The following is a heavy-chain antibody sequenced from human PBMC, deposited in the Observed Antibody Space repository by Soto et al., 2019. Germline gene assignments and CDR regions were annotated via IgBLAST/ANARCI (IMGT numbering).Heavy chain of an antibody. D-gene: IGHD4-17*01. CDR1: GFTFGSYG. V-gene: IGHV3-23*01. CDR2: ISGSGDST. Sequence: EVHLLESGGGLVQPGEYLRLSCAASGFTFGSYGMSWVRQAPGKGLEWVSGISGSGDSTYYADSVRGRFTISRDNSKNTVYLQMNSLRAEDTAVYYCAKRHDYGDINDYWGQGTLVTVSS. J-gene: IGHJ4*02. CDR3: AKRHDYGDINDY.